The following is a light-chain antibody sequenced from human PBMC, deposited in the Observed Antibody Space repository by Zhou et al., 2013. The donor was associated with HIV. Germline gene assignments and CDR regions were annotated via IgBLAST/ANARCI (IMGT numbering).Light chain of an antibody. V-gene: IGLV2-14*03. CDR2: DVS. CDR1: SSDVGAYNY. Sequence: QSALTQPASVSGSPGQSITISCTGTSSDVGAYNYVSWYQQHPGKAPKLMIYDVSNRPSGVSNRFSGSKSGNTASLTISGLQAEDEADYYCSSYTSSSTVVFGGGTKADRP. CDR3: SSYTSSSTVV. J-gene: IGLJ2*01.